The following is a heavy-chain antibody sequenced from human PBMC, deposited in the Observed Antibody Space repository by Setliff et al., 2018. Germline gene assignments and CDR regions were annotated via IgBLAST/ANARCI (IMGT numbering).Heavy chain of an antibody. D-gene: IGHD3-22*01. CDR3: ARVPRIIIIVGVISHYYYMDV. CDR2: TTGSGGDR. J-gene: IGHJ6*03. V-gene: IGHV3-23*01. Sequence: GGSLRLSCAASGLTLRTYAMSWVSQAPGKGLEWVSSTTGSGGDRDYADSVKGRFTISRDNSKNTLYLQMNSLRAEDTAVYYCARVPRIIIIVGVISHYYYMDVWGKGPTVTVSS. CDR1: GLTLRTYA.